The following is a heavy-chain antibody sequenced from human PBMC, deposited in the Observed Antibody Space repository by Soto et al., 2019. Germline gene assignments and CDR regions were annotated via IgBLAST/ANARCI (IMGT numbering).Heavy chain of an antibody. Sequence: GGSLRLSCAASGFTFSSYAMSWVRQAPGKGLEWVSAISDSGGSTYYADSVKGRFTISRDNSKNTLYLQMNSLRAEDAAVYYCAKAPSSSWWPFDYWGQGTLVTVSS. CDR2: ISDSGGST. D-gene: IGHD6-13*01. CDR1: GFTFSSYA. CDR3: AKAPSSSWWPFDY. J-gene: IGHJ4*02. V-gene: IGHV3-23*01.